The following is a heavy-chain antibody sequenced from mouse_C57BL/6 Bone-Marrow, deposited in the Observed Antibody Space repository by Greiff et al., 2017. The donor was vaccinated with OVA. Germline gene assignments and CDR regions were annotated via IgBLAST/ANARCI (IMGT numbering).Heavy chain of an antibody. Sequence: VKLMESGAELARPGASVKMSCKASGYTFTSYTMHWVKQRPGQGLEWIGYINPSSGYTKYNQKFKDKATLTADKSSSTAYMQLSSLTSEDSAVYYCARNPYYYGSDYFDYWGQGTTLTVSS. D-gene: IGHD1-1*01. J-gene: IGHJ2*01. CDR3: ARNPYYYGSDYFDY. CDR2: INPSSGYT. V-gene: IGHV1-4*01. CDR1: GYTFTSYT.